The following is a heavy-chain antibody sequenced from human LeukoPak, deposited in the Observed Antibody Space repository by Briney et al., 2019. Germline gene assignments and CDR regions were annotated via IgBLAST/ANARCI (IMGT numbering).Heavy chain of an antibody. D-gene: IGHD3-3*02. CDR2: ISGSGGNT. CDR1: GLTFSTYT. V-gene: IGHV3-23*01. J-gene: IGHJ4*02. CDR3: AKAAFSRTSYFDY. Sequence: GGSLRLACAPSGLTFSTYTMSWVRQAPGEGLEWVSAISGSGGNTYYADSVKGRFTISRDNSKNTLYLQMDSLRADDTAVYYCAKAAFSRTSYFDYWGQGTLVTASS.